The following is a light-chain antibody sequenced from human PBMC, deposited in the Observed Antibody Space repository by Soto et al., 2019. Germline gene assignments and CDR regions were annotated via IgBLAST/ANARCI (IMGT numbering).Light chain of an antibody. CDR3: AEAALLPHA. CDR2: KTS. Sequence: DIVLTQTPLSLVVTLGQPASISSKSSQSLAFRDGNIYLNWLQQRPGQPPRLLIYKTSNRFSGVPDRFSGSGAGTEFTLKISKVEAEDVGVYYCAEAALLPHAFGQGTKVEIK. J-gene: IGKJ1*01. V-gene: IGKV2-24*01. CDR1: QSLAFRDGNIY.